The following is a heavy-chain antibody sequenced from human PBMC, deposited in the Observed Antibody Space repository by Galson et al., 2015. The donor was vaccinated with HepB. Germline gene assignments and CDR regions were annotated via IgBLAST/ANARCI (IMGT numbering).Heavy chain of an antibody. V-gene: IGHV4-34*01. J-gene: IGHJ4*02. CDR1: GGSFSGYY. CDR2: INHSGST. CDR3: AREQRTEQWLVIDY. Sequence: ETLSLTCAVYGGSFSGYYWSWIRQPPGKGLEWIGEINHSGSTNYNPSLKSRVTISVDTSKNQFSLKLSSVTAADTAVYYCAREQRTEQWLVIDYWGQGTLVTVSS. D-gene: IGHD6-19*01.